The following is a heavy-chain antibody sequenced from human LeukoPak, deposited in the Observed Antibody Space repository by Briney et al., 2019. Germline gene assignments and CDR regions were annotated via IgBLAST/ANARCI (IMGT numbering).Heavy chain of an antibody. CDR2: IYYSGST. CDR3: ATCRHGYNYLSH. Sequence: SETLSLTCTVSGGSISSSSYYWGWIRQPPGKGLEWIGSIYYSGSTYYNPSLKSRVTISVDTSKNQFSLKLSSVTAADTAVYYCATCRHGYNYLSHWGQGTLVTVSS. D-gene: IGHD5-24*01. J-gene: IGHJ4*02. CDR1: GGSISSSSYY. V-gene: IGHV4-39*01.